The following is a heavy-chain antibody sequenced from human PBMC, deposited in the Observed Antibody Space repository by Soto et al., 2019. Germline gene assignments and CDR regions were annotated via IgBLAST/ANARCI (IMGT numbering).Heavy chain of an antibody. D-gene: IGHD6-13*01. CDR3: ARTAAAGSDRFDY. V-gene: IGHV1-18*01. CDR2: ISAYNGNT. CDR1: GYTFTSYG. J-gene: IGHJ4*02. Sequence: GASVKVSCKASGYTFTSYGISWVRQAPGQGLEWVGWISAYNGNTNYAQKLQGRVTMTTDTSTSTAYMELRSLRSDDTALFYCARTAAAGSDRFDYWGQGTLVTVSS.